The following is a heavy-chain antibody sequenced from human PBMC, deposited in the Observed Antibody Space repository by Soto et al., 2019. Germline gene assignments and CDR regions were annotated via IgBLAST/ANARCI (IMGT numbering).Heavy chain of an antibody. Sequence: GGSLRLSCAASGFTFSSYSMNWVRQAPGKGLEWVSSISSSSSYIYYADSVKGRFTISRDNAKNSLYLQMNSLRAEDTAVYYCARTLRANDAFDIWGKGTMVTVSS. CDR2: ISSSSSYI. CDR3: ARTLRANDAFDI. J-gene: IGHJ3*02. CDR1: GFTFSSYS. V-gene: IGHV3-21*01.